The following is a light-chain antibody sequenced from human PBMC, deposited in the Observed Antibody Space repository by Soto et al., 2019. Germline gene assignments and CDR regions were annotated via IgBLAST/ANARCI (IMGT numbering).Light chain of an antibody. Sequence: EIVMTQSPATLSVSPGERATLSCRASQSVSSNLAWYQQKPGQAPRLLIYGASTRATGIPARLSGSGSGTEFTLTISSLQSEDFAVYYCQQYNNWPFPVGPGTKVDIK. CDR3: QQYNNWPFP. J-gene: IGKJ3*01. V-gene: IGKV3-15*01. CDR1: QSVSSN. CDR2: GAS.